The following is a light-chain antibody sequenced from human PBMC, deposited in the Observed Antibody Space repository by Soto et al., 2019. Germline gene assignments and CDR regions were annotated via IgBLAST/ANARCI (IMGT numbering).Light chain of an antibody. Sequence: EIVMTQSPATLSVSPGERATLSCRASQSVSSNLAWYQVKPGQAPRLLIYVASTRATGVPARFSGSGSGTEFTLTISSLQSEDFAVYYWQQYSNWTPLTFGGGTKVEI. CDR1: QSVSSN. CDR2: VAS. V-gene: IGKV3-15*01. CDR3: QQYSNWTPLT. J-gene: IGKJ4*01.